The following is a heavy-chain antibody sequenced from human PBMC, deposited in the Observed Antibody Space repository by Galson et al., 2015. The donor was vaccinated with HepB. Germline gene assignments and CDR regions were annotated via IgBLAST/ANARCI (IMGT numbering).Heavy chain of an antibody. CDR2: ISYDGSNK. CDR3: AKGGSSSWFFDY. V-gene: IGHV3-30*18. CDR1: GFTFSSYG. Sequence: SLRLSCAASGFTFSSYGMHWVRQAPGKGLEWVAVISYDGSNKYYADSVKGRFTISRDNSKNTLYLQMNSLRAEDTAVYYCAKGGSSSWFFDYWGQGTLVTVSS. J-gene: IGHJ4*02. D-gene: IGHD6-13*01.